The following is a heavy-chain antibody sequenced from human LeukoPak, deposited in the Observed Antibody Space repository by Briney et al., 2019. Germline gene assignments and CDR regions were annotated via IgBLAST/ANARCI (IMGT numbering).Heavy chain of an antibody. Sequence: GGSLRLSCAASGFTFSSYAMHWVRQAPGKGLEYVSAISSNGGSTYYANSVKGRFTISRDNSKNTLYLQMGSLRAEDMAVYYCARISSYYDILTGYYNYYYMDVWGKGTTVTISS. J-gene: IGHJ6*03. CDR3: ARISSYYDILTGYYNYYYMDV. CDR2: ISSNGGST. V-gene: IGHV3-64*01. D-gene: IGHD3-9*01. CDR1: GFTFSSYA.